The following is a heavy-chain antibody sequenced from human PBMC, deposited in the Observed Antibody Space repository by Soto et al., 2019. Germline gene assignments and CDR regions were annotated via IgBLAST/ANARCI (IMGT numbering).Heavy chain of an antibody. CDR2: IIPILGIA. D-gene: IGHD3-10*01. CDR1: GGTFSSYT. CDR3: ARAITMVRGVSQL. Sequence: GASVKVSCKASGGTFSSYTISWVRQAPGQGLEWMGRIIPILGIANYAQKFQGRVTITADKPTSTAYMELSSLRSEDTAVYYCARAITMVRGVSQLWGQGTLVTVSS. J-gene: IGHJ1*01. V-gene: IGHV1-69*02.